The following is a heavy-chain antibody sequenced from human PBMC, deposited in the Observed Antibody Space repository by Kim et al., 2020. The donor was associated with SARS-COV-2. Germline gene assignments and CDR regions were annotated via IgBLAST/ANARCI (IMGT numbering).Heavy chain of an antibody. CDR3: ARATQYSGNSNPLYYFDY. J-gene: IGHJ4*01. Sequence: SETLSLTCTVSGGSLSTYNWNWIRQPAGKGLEWIGRIFFSGRAEYNASLQSRVSMSIDTSKNQFSLNLNSMTAADTAVYYCARATQYSGNSNPLYYFDY. D-gene: IGHD6-13*01. V-gene: IGHV4-4*07. CDR2: IFFSGRA. CDR1: GGSLSTYN.